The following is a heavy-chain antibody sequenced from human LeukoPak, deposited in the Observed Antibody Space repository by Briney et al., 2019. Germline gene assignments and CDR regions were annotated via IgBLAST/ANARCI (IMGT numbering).Heavy chain of an antibody. J-gene: IGHJ4*02. CDR1: GSSISSSSYY. Sequence: SETLSLTCTVSGSSISSSSYYWGWIRQPPGKGLEWIGSIYYSGSTYYNPSLKSRVTISVDTSKNQFSLKLSSVTAADTAVYYCARHPDSSSSYWGQGTLVTVSS. D-gene: IGHD6-6*01. CDR2: IYYSGST. V-gene: IGHV4-39*01. CDR3: ARHPDSSSSY.